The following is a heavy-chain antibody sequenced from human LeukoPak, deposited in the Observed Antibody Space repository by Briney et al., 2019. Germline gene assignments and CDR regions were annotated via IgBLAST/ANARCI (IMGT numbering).Heavy chain of an antibody. J-gene: IGHJ4*02. CDR3: ARAAAGFVGSGPNYFAF. CDR2: IVPIYDTV. Sequence: SVKVSCKTSGDTFSVYDTTWVRQAPGQGLEWMGGIVPIYDTVNYAQKFQGRLTITADASTSTAYMQLSSLRSDDTAIYYCARAAAGFVGSGPNYFAFWGQGTLVTVSS. D-gene: IGHD6-19*01. V-gene: IGHV1-69*13. CDR1: GDTFSVYD.